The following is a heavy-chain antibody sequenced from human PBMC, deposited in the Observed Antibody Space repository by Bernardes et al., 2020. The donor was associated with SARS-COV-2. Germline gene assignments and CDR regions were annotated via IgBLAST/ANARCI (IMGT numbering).Heavy chain of an antibody. Sequence: SLRLSCAASGFTFSSYSMNWVRQAPGKGLEWVSYISSSSNTIYYTDSVKGRFTISRDNSKNTLYLQINSLRAEDTAVYYCARGVSHDTSGYYSLVYFDYWGQGTLVTVSS. D-gene: IGHD3-22*01. CDR1: GFTFSSYS. J-gene: IGHJ4*02. CDR2: ISSSSNTI. CDR3: ARGVSHDTSGYYSLVYFDY. V-gene: IGHV3-48*01.